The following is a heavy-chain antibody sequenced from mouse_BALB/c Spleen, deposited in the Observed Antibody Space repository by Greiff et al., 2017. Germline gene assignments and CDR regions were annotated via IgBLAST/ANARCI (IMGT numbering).Heavy chain of an antibody. CDR3: ARSGNYGAMDY. V-gene: IGHV1-7*01. D-gene: IGHD2-1*01. CDR2: INPSTGYT. CDR1: GYTFTSYW. Sequence: QVQLKQSGAELAKPGASVKMSCKASGYTFTSYWMHWVKQRPGQGLEWIGYINPSTGYTEYNQKFKDKATLTADKSSSTAYMQLSSLTSEDSAVYYCARSGNYGAMDYWGQGTSVTVSS. J-gene: IGHJ4*01.